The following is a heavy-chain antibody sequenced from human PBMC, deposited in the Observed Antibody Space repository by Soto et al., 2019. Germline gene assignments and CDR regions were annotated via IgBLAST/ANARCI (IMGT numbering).Heavy chain of an antibody. J-gene: IGHJ6*02. CDR1: GFTVSSNY. CDR2: IYSGGST. CDR3: ARKRMITFGGVITLNYYGMDV. Sequence: HPGGSLRLSCAASGFTVSSNYMSWVRQAPGKGLEWVSVIYSGGSTYYADSVKGRFTISRDNSKNTLYLQMNSLRAEDTAVYYCARKRMITFGGVITLNYYGMDVWGQGTTVTVSS. V-gene: IGHV3-53*01. D-gene: IGHD3-16*02.